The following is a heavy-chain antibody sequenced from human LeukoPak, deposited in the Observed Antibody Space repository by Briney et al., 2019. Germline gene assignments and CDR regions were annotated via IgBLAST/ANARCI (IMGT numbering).Heavy chain of an antibody. V-gene: IGHV3-15*01. Sequence: GGSLRLSCAASGFTFSNAWMSWVRQAPGKGLEWVGRIKSKTDGGTTDYAAPVKGRFTISRDDSKNTLYLQMNSLKTEDTAVYYCTTGVGGWDEILDYWGQGTLVTVSS. CDR1: GFTFSNAW. D-gene: IGHD6-19*01. J-gene: IGHJ4*02. CDR3: TTGVGGWDEILDY. CDR2: IKSKTDGGTT.